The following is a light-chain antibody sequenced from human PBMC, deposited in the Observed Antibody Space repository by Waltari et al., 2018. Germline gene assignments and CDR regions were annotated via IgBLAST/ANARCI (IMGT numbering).Light chain of an antibody. V-gene: IGKV1-5*01. CDR3: QQYYSYFT. Sequence: DIQMTQSPSTLSASVGDRVTITCRARQSIGSLLAWYQQKPGKAPKLLIYDASSLESGVPSRFSGSGSGTEFTLTINSLQPDDFATYSCQQYYSYFTFGGGAKVEIK. CDR2: DAS. J-gene: IGKJ4*01. CDR1: QSIGSL.